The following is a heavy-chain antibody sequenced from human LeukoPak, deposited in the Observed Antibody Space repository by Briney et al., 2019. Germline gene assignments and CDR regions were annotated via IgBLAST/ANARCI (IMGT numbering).Heavy chain of an antibody. CDR3: ARSSSKNYYMDV. Sequence: SETLSLTCTVSGGSISSYYWSWIRQPPGKGLEWIGYIYYSGSTNYNPSLKSRVTISVDTSKNQFSLKLSSVTAADTAVYYCARSSSKNYYMDVWGKGTTVTVSS. D-gene: IGHD6-19*01. J-gene: IGHJ6*03. CDR2: IYYSGST. V-gene: IGHV4-59*12. CDR1: GGSISSYY.